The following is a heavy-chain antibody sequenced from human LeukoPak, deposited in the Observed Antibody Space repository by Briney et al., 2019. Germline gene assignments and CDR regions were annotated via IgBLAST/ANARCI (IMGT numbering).Heavy chain of an antibody. CDR2: ISTSGDNT. Sequence: GGSLRLSCAASGFTFNNYAMNWVRQAPGKGLEWVSGISTSGDNTYYTDSVKGRFTISRDNSKNTLFLQMNSLRAEDTAVYYCAKGGGWLYYFDYWGQGTLVTVSS. V-gene: IGHV3-23*01. D-gene: IGHD6-19*01. CDR3: AKGGGWLYYFDY. J-gene: IGHJ4*02. CDR1: GFTFNNYA.